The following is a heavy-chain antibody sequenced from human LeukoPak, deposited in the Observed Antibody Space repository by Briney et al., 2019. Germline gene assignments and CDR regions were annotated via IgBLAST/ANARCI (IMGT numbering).Heavy chain of an antibody. J-gene: IGHJ5*02. CDR1: GGSISSSSCY. D-gene: IGHD3-3*01. V-gene: IGHV4-39*01. CDR3: ARHASLLEWLEEGNWFDP. CDR2: IYYSGST. Sequence: SETLSLTCTVSGGSISSSSCYWGWIRQPPWKGLEWIGSIYYSGSTYYNPSLKSRVTISVDTSKNQFSLKLSSVTAADTAVYYCARHASLLEWLEEGNWFDPWGQGTLVTVSS.